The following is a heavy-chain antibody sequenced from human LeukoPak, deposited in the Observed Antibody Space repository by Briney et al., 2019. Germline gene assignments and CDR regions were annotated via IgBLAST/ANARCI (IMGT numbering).Heavy chain of an antibody. D-gene: IGHD2-15*01. CDR2: IYHSGST. V-gene: IGHV4-30-2*01. CDR3: ARDRGSHDAFDI. Sequence: SETPSLTCAVSGDSINSGPYSWTWFRQTPGKGLEWIGHIYHSGSTSYNPSLKSRVIISLDRSKNQFSLNLSSVTAADTAVYYCARDRGSHDAFDIWGQGTMVTVSS. CDR1: GDSINSGPYS. J-gene: IGHJ3*02.